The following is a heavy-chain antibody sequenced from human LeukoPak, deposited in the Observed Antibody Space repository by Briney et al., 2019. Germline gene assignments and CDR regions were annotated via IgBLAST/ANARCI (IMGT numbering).Heavy chain of an antibody. V-gene: IGHV3-30*04. Sequence: QPGRSLRLSCVASGFRFSGYAIHWVRQAPGKGLEWVALISYDGRRKDYADSVKGRFTIDRDNSKNTVYLQMNSLRPDDTAIYFCARQEARNYYYEGLDYWGQGNLVTVSS. J-gene: IGHJ4*02. CDR2: ISYDGRRK. CDR1: GFRFSGYA. D-gene: IGHD3-22*01. CDR3: ARQEARNYYYEGLDY.